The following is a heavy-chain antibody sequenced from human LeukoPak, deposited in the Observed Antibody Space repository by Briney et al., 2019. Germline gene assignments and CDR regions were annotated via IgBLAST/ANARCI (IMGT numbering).Heavy chain of an antibody. CDR1: GFTFDDYG. CDR3: ARATYDSSGYYPEGAFDI. D-gene: IGHD3-22*01. CDR2: INWNGGST. Sequence: GGSLRLSCAASGFTFDDYGMRWVRQAPGKGLEWVSGINWNGGSTGYADSVKGRFTISRDNAKNSLYLQMNSLRAEDTALYYCARATYDSSGYYPEGAFDIWGQGTMVTVSS. V-gene: IGHV3-20*04. J-gene: IGHJ3*02.